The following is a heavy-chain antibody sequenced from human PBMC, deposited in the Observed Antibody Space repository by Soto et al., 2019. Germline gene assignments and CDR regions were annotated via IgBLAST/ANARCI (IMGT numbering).Heavy chain of an antibody. CDR1: GFTFSSYW. Sequence: GGSLRLSCAASGFTFSSYWMSWVRQAPGKGLEWVANIKQDGSEKYYVDSVKGRFTISRDNAKNSLYLQMNSLRAEDTAVYYCARERVYCTNGVCYLGWFDPWGQGTLVTVSS. CDR3: ARERVYCTNGVCYLGWFDP. J-gene: IGHJ5*02. CDR2: IKQDGSEK. V-gene: IGHV3-7*01. D-gene: IGHD2-8*01.